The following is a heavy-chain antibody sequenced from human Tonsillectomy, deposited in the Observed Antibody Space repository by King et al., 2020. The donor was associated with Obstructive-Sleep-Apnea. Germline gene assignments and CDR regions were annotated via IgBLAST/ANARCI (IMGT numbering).Heavy chain of an antibody. D-gene: IGHD3-22*01. V-gene: IGHV3-7*01. J-gene: IGHJ4*02. CDR1: GFTFSSYW. Sequence: VQLVESGGGLVQPGGSLRLSCAASGFTFSSYWMSWVGQAPGKGLEWVANIKQDGSEKYYVDSVKGRFTISRDNAKNSLYLQMNSLRAEDTAVYYCARKNRAYYYDSTEDYFDYWGQGTLVTVTS. CDR2: IKQDGSEK. CDR3: ARKNRAYYYDSTEDYFDY.